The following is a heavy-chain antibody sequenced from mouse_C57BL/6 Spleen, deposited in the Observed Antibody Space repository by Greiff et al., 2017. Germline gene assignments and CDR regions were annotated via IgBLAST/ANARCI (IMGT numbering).Heavy chain of an antibody. CDR3: ARGNLLRYFDD. D-gene: IGHD1-1*01. J-gene: IGHJ2*01. V-gene: IGHV1-53*01. CDR1: GYTFTSYW. CDR2: INPSNGGT. Sequence: QVQLQPGTELVKPGASVKLSCKASGYTFTSYWMHWVKQRPGQGLEWIGNINPSNGGTTYNEQFKSKATLTVDKSSSTAYMKLSSLTSEDSAVYYCARGNLLRYFDDGGKGTTLTVSS.